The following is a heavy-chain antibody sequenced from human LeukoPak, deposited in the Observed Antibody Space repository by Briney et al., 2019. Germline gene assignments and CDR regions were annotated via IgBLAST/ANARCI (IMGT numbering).Heavy chain of an antibody. CDR2: IKPDGSAQ. V-gene: IGHV3-7*04. D-gene: IGHD3-10*01. Sequence: GGSLRRSCAAPAFTFSSYEMNWVRQAPWRGLQWVVKIKPDGSAQSYGGSVKGRVTSSRDNTKNSLYLKMNRLRVEATGLYYSARGGGRDPFNVADWGHGTLVTVSS. CDR1: AFTFSSYE. J-gene: IGHJ4*01. CDR3: ARGGGRDPFNVAD.